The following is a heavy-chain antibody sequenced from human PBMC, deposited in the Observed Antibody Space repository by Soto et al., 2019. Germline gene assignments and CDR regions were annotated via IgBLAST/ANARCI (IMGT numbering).Heavy chain of an antibody. CDR2: INPNSGGT. D-gene: IGHD2-15*01. Sequence: QVQLVQSGAEVKKPGASVKVSCKASGYTFTGYYMHWVRQAPGQGLEWMGWINPNSGGTNYAQKFQGWVTMTRDTSISTAYMELSRLRSDDTAVYYCARESWSNTAQRCYYYYYGMDVWGQGTTVTVSS. CDR3: ARESWSNTAQRCYYYYYGMDV. V-gene: IGHV1-2*04. CDR1: GYTFTGYY. J-gene: IGHJ6*02.